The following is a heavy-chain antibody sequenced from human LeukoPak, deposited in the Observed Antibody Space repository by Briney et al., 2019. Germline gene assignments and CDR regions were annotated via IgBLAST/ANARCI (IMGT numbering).Heavy chain of an antibody. D-gene: IGHD6-19*01. CDR2: INPSGGST. V-gene: IGHV1-46*01. J-gene: IGHJ4*02. Sequence: ASVKVSCKASGYTFTSYYMHWVRQAPGQGLEWMGIINPSGGSTSYAQKFQGRVTMTRDTSTSTVYMELSSLRSEDTAVYYCARQGIAVAVRGYFDYWGQGTLVIVSS. CDR3: ARQGIAVAVRGYFDY. CDR1: GYTFTSYY.